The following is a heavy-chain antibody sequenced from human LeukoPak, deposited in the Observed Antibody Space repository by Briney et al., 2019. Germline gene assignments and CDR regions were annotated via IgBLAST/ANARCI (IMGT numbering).Heavy chain of an antibody. J-gene: IGHJ4*02. CDR2: ITPTAGTT. CDR3: ASELSRGDEGFDY. CDR1: GYTFTSYY. V-gene: IGHV1-46*01. D-gene: IGHD3-10*01. Sequence: ASMKVSCKASGYTFTSYYMHWVRQAPGQGREWMGIITPTAGTTSYAQKFQGRLIMTRDTSTSTVYMELRSLRSEDTAVYYCASELSRGDEGFDYWGLGTLVTVSS.